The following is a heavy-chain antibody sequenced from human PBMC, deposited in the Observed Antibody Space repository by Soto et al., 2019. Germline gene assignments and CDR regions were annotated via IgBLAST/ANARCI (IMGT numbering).Heavy chain of an antibody. CDR1: GYTFTSYG. D-gene: IGHD5-12*01. J-gene: IGHJ6*02. CDR3: ARDSPATITGNYGMDV. V-gene: IGHV1-18*01. Sequence: QVQLVQSGAEVKKPGASVKVSCKASGYTFTSYGISWVRQAPGQGLEWLGWISAYNGNTNYAQKLQGRVTMTTDTSTSTAYMELRSLRSDDTAVYYCARDSPATITGNYGMDVWGQGTTVTVSS. CDR2: ISAYNGNT.